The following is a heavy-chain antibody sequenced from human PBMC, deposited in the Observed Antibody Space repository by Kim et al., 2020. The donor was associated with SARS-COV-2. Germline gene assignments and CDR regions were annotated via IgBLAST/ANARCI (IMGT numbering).Heavy chain of an antibody. D-gene: IGHD3-10*01. J-gene: IGHJ4*01. Sequence: GGSLRLSCEASGFTFVNFGMHWVRQTPGKGLEWVAVISFDGSKEYYADSVMGRFTTSRDNSKNTLFLQMNSLRPEDTAVYYCAKVNYYGSGNYHNGGFD. CDR2: ISFDGSKE. CDR3: AKVNYYGSGNYHNGGFD. V-gene: IGHV3-30*18. CDR1: GFTFVNFG.